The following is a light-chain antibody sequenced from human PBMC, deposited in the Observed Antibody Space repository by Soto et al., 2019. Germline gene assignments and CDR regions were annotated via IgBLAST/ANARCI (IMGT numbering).Light chain of an antibody. V-gene: IGLV2-14*01. Sequence: QAVVTQPASVSGSPGQSITISCTGTSSDVGGYNYVSWYQQHPGKAPKLMIYEVSNRPSGVSNRFSGSKSGNTASLTISGLQAEDEADYYCSSYTSSSTLEVFGGGTKLTVL. CDR1: SSDVGGYNY. CDR2: EVS. J-gene: IGLJ2*01. CDR3: SSYTSSSTLEV.